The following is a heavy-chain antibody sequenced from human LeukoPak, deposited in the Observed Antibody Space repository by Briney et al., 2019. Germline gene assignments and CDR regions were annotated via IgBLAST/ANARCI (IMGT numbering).Heavy chain of an antibody. CDR1: GFTFSTYS. Sequence: GGSLRLSCAASGFTFSTYSMNWVRQAPGKGLEWVSYISSSSSSIYYADSVKGRFTISRDNAKNSLYLQMNSLRAEDTAVYSCARDLPGIVVPAAYNYYYYGMDVWGQGTTVTVSS. V-gene: IGHV3-48*04. D-gene: IGHD2-2*01. J-gene: IGHJ6*02. CDR2: ISSSSSSI. CDR3: ARDLPGIVVPAAYNYYYYGMDV.